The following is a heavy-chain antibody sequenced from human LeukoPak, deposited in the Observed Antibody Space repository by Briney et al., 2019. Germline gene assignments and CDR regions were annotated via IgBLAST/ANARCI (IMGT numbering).Heavy chain of an antibody. CDR2: ISSTSSYT. D-gene: IGHD1-14*01. J-gene: IGHJ4*02. Sequence: PGGSLRLSCAASGFAFSDYYMSWLRQAPGKGLEWVSYISSTSSYTNYADSVKGRFTISRDNAKNSLYLQMNSLRAEDTAVYYCTTGIFDYWGQGTLVTVSP. V-gene: IGHV3-11*05. CDR1: GFAFSDYY. CDR3: TTGIFDY.